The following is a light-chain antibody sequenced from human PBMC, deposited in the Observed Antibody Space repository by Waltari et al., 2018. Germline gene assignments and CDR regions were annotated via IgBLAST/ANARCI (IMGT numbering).Light chain of an antibody. CDR3: HQSFTTLMYT. J-gene: IGKJ2*01. V-gene: IGKV1-39*01. CDR1: QSISNY. CDR2: AAS. Sequence: DIQMTQSPSSLSASVGDTVTITCRASQSISNYLHWYQHKPGKAPKLLIFAASSLQSGVPSRLSGSGSGRDFTLTISSLQPEDFATYYCHQSFTTLMYTFGQGTKVEMK.